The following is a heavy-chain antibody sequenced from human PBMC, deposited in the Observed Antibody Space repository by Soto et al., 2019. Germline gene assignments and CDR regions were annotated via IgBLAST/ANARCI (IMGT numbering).Heavy chain of an antibody. V-gene: IGHV4-31*03. CDR1: GVSVSSGDFH. J-gene: IGHJ6*02. Sequence: PSETLSLTCSVSGVSVSSGDFHWSWIRQRPGEGLEWIGYINFSGRTYYNPSLRSRATMSLDTTVNSFSLKLTSLTAADAAVYYCTRDSPPPPYFSYYDMDVWGQGTTVTVSS. CDR2: INFSGRT. CDR3: TRDSPPPPYFSYYDMDV.